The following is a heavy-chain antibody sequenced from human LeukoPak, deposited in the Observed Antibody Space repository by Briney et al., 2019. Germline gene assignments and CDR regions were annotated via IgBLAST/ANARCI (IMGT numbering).Heavy chain of an antibody. Sequence: RASVKVSCKASGYTFTSYAMNWVRQAPGQGLEWMGWINTNTGNPTYAQGFTGRFVFSLDTSVSTAYLQISSLKAEDTAVYYCARDDYVWGSYRPLGPSDYWGQGTLVTVSS. D-gene: IGHD3-16*02. J-gene: IGHJ4*02. CDR3: ARDDYVWGSYRPLGPSDY. V-gene: IGHV7-4-1*02. CDR1: GYTFTSYA. CDR2: INTNTGNP.